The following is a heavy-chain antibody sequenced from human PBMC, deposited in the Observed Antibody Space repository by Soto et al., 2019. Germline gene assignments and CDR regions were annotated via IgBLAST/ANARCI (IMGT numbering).Heavy chain of an antibody. CDR1: GFTVSSNY. CDR2: IYSGGST. CDR3: ARALVWFGTDYYMDV. D-gene: IGHD3-10*01. V-gene: IGHV3-53*04. Sequence: PGGSLRLSCAASGFTVSSNYMSWVLQAPGKGLEWVSVIYSGGSTYYADSVKGRFTISRHNSKNTLYLQMNSLRAEDTAVYYCARALVWFGTDYYMDVWGKGTTVTVSS. J-gene: IGHJ6*03.